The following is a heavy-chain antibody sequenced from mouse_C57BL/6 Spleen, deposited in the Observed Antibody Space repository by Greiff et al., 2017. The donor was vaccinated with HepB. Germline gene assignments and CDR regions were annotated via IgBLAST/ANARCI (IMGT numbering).Heavy chain of an antibody. CDR1: GYTFTSYW. CDR3: AREESYDGYWGY. D-gene: IGHD2-3*01. Sequence: QVQLQQPGAELVKPGASVKMSCKASGYTFTSYWITWVKQRPGQGLEWIGDIYPGSGSTNYNEKFKSKATLTVDTSSSTAYMQLSSLTSEDSAVYYCAREESYDGYWGYWGQGTTLTVSS. CDR2: IYPGSGST. J-gene: IGHJ2*01. V-gene: IGHV1-55*01.